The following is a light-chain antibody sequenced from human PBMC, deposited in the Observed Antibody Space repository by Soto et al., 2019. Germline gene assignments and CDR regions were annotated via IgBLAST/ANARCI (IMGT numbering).Light chain of an antibody. Sequence: EIVLAQSPGTLSLSPGERATLSCRASQSVSNNYLAWYQQKPGQAPRLLIYGASSRATGIPDRFSGSGSGTDFTLTISRLEPEDFAVYYCQQYGSSGTFGQGTKLDI. J-gene: IGKJ1*01. CDR3: QQYGSSGT. V-gene: IGKV3-20*01. CDR1: QSVSNNY. CDR2: GAS.